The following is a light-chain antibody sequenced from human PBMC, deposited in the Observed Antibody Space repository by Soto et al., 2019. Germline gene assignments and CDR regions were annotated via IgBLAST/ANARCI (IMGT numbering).Light chain of an antibody. J-gene: IGLJ3*02. CDR2: DDD. V-gene: IGLV1-51*01. CDR3: SSYTLSSTLVV. Sequence: QSVMTQPPSVSAAPGQRVTISCSGSSSNIGGNSVSWYQQLPGTAPKLLIYDDDKRPSGIPDRFSGSKSGTSATLGITGFQTGDEADYYCSSYTLSSTLVVFGGGTKLTVL. CDR1: SSNIGGNS.